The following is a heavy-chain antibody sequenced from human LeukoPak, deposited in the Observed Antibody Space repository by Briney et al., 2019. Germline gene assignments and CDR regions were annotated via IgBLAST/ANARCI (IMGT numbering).Heavy chain of an antibody. J-gene: IGHJ4*02. CDR3: ARFVEWVNGYLNPYFDS. V-gene: IGHV4-39*07. Sequence: SETLSLTCTVSGGSISSSNKYWGWIRQSPGKGLECIGSVYDSGSTYYTPSLRGRVSISIDTSKSQFSLKLNSVTAADTAVYYCARFVEWVNGYLNPYFDSWGQGVLVTVSS. D-gene: IGHD3-10*01. CDR2: VYDSGST. CDR1: GGSISSSNKY.